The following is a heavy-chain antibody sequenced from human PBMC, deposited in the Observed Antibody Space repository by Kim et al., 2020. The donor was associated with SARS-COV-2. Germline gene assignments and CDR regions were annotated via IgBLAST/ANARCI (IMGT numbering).Heavy chain of an antibody. J-gene: IGHJ4*02. CDR2: IIGSIPDT. D-gene: IGHD3-10*01. CDR3: AKDLLYVPGRGYFDS. V-gene: IGHV3-23*01. Sequence: GGSLRLSCAASGFAFSDYAMSWVRRAPGKGLEWVSGIIGSIPDTKYADSVRGRFTMSRDNSKDILFLQMDSLRVDDTAVYYCAKDLLYVPGRGYFDSWGQGVLVTVSS. CDR1: GFAFSDYA.